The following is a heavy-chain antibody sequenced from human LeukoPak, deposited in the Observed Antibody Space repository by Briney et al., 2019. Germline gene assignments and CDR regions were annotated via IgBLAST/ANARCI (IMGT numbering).Heavy chain of an antibody. CDR1: GFTFSSYA. J-gene: IGHJ4*02. CDR2: ISGSGGST. V-gene: IGHV3-23*01. D-gene: IGHD2-15*01. CDR3: AKDPTIVVVVASHTLGY. Sequence: GGSLRLSCAASGFTFSSYAMSWVRQAPGKGLEWVSAISGSGGSTYYADSVKGRFTISRDNSKNTLYLQMSSLRAEDTAVYYCAKDPTIVVVVASHTLGYWGQGTLVTVSS.